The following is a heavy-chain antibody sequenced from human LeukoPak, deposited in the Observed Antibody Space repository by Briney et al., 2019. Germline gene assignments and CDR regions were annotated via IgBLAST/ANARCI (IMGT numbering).Heavy chain of an antibody. J-gene: IGHJ4*02. Sequence: GGSLRLSCAASGFTFSRAWMSWVRQAPGKGLEWVGHIKSKGDGETTDYGAPVKDRFTISRDDSKNTLYLQMNNLQSEDTALYYCNTDQTDINRYIGLGGKGVFWGQGTLAIVSS. CDR2: IKSKGDGETT. D-gene: IGHD3-16*01. CDR1: GFTFSRAW. V-gene: IGHV3-15*01. CDR3: NTDQTDINRYIGLGGKGVF.